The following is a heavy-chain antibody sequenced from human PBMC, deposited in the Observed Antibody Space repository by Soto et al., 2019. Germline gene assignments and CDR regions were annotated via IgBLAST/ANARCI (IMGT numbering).Heavy chain of an antibody. V-gene: IGHV4-34*01. Sequence: SETLSLTCAVCVGRSGGYYWCWIVQRPGKGLEWIGEINHSGSTNYNPSLKSRVTISVDTSKNQFSLKLSSVTAADTAVYYCARGRITMVRGVITHYYYYGMDVWGQGTTVT. CDR1: VGRSGGYY. CDR3: ARGRITMVRGVITHYYYYGMDV. D-gene: IGHD3-10*01. CDR2: INHSGST. J-gene: IGHJ6*02.